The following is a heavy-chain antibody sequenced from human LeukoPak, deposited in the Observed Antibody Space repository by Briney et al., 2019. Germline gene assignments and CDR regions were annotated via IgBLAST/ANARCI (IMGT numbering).Heavy chain of an antibody. CDR2: ISSDSSYV. CDR1: GFTFSTYS. Sequence: GGSLRLSCAASGFTFSTYSINWVRQAPGKGLEWVSSISSDSSYVDYADSVKGRFTMSRDNAKNSLYLQVNSLRAEDTAVYYCARDDEYSSSYYFDYWGQGTLVTVSS. J-gene: IGHJ4*02. V-gene: IGHV3-21*01. CDR3: ARDDEYSSSYYFDY. D-gene: IGHD6-6*01.